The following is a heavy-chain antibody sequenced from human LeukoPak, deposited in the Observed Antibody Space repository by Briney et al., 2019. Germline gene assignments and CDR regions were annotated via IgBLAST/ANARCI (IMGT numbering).Heavy chain of an antibody. CDR1: GGSFSGYY. CDR2: INHSGST. J-gene: IGHJ2*01. V-gene: IGHV4-34*01. D-gene: IGHD5-12*01. CDR3: ARNPVGDAKYSWYFDL. Sequence: PSETLSLTCAVYGGSFSGYYWSWIRQPPGKGLEWIGEINHSGSTNYNPSLKSRVTISVDTSKNQFSLKLSSVTAADTAVYYCARNPVGDAKYSWYFDLWGRGTMVAVSS.